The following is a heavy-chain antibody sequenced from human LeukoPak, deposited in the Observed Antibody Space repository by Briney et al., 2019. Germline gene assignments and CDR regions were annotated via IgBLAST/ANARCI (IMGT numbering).Heavy chain of an antibody. CDR2: IYNGGII. D-gene: IGHD5-12*01. J-gene: IGHJ5*01. CDR1: GDSISRYY. Sequence: PSETLSLTCTVSGDSISRYYWSWIRQPAGKGLEWIGRIYNGGIITYNPSLKSRVTMSIDTSNNQFSLRLRFVTAADTAVYYCARGMAAAYDYNWFDSWGQGTLVTVSS. CDR3: ARGMAAAYDYNWFDS. V-gene: IGHV4-4*07.